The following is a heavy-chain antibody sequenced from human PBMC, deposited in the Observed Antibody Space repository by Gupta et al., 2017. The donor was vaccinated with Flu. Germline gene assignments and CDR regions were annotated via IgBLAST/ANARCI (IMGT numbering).Heavy chain of an antibody. Sequence: QVXXXXYGAXXXKPGXSVRVSCKASGYTXXXXXXXXXXXXXGQGLEWRGGFNPRLGMPNYAQKFEGGVTFTADESTDTAYMDLRSLRSEDTAIYFCARETNFCTNSVCYPSFDYWGQGTPVTVSS. CDR3: ARETNFCTNSVCYPSFDY. D-gene: IGHD2-8*01. J-gene: IGHJ4*02. CDR1: GYTXXXXX. CDR2: FNPRLGMP. V-gene: IGHV1-69*01.